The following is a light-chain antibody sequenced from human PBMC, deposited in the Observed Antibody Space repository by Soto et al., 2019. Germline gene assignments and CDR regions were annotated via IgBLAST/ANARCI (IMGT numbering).Light chain of an antibody. J-gene: IGLJ1*01. CDR1: SSNIGNNY. V-gene: IGLV1-51*01. CDR3: GTWDSSLSAYV. CDR2: DNN. Sequence: QSVLTQPPSVSAAPGQKVTISCSGSSSNIGNNYVSWYQQVPGTAPKLLICDNNKRPSGIPDRFSGSKSSTSATLGITGLQTGDEADYYCGTWDSSLSAYVFGTGTKVTVL.